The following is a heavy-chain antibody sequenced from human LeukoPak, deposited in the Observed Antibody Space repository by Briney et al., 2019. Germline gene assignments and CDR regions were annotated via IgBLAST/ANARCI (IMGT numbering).Heavy chain of an antibody. V-gene: IGHV3-49*04. CDR2: IRSKAYGGTT. CDR3: TRNSGSYYADYFDY. CDR1: GFTFGDYA. D-gene: IGHD1-26*01. J-gene: IGHJ4*02. Sequence: GGFLRLSCTASGFTFGDYAMSWVRQAPGKGLEWVGFIRSKAYGGTTEYAASVKGRFTISRDDSKSIAYLQMNSLKTEDTAVYYCTRNSGSYYADYFDYWGQGTLVTVSS.